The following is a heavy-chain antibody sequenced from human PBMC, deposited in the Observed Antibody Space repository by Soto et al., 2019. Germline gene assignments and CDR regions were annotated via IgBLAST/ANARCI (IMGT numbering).Heavy chain of an antibody. V-gene: IGHV1-2*02. Sequence: QAQLVQSGAEVKKPGASVKVSCKASGYRFTGYYTHWVRQAPGQGLEWMGWINPNSGATDYAHKFQGRVTMTRDTSISTDYMELSSLTSDDTAVYYCARVGAGDGGWFDPWGQGTLVTVSS. CDR2: INPNSGAT. D-gene: IGHD3-16*01. J-gene: IGHJ5*02. CDR1: GYRFTGYY. CDR3: ARVGAGDGGWFDP.